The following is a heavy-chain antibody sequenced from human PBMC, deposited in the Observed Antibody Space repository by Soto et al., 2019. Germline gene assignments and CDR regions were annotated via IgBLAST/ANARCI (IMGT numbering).Heavy chain of an antibody. J-gene: IGHJ4*02. CDR2: INAGNGNR. CDR1: GYTFTSYG. CDR3: ARDLGGWTDY. D-gene: IGHD6-19*01. V-gene: IGHV1-3*01. Sequence: ASGKVSCKASGYTFTSYGMHWVRQAPGQRLEWMGWINAGNGNRKYSQKFQGRVTITRDTFASTAYMELSSLRSEDTTAYYCARDLGGWTDYWGQGTLVTVSS.